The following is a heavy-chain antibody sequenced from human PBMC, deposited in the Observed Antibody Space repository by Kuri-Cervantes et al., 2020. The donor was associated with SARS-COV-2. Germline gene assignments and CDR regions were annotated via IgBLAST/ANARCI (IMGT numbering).Heavy chain of an antibody. CDR1: GFTFSSYA. CDR2: ISGSGGST. V-gene: IGHV3-23*01. Sequence: ETLSLTCAASGFTFSSYAMSWVRQAPGKGLEWVSAISGSGGSTYYADSVKGRFTISRDNSKNTLYLQMNSLRAEDTAVYYCAKDHRDGYNAEYFQHWGQGTLVTVSS. D-gene: IGHD5-24*01. J-gene: IGHJ1*01. CDR3: AKDHRDGYNAEYFQH.